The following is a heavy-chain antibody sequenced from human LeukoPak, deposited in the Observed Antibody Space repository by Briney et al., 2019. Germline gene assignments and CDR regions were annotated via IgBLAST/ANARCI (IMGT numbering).Heavy chain of an antibody. Sequence: ASVKVSCKASGYTFTSYGISWVRQAPGQGLEWMGIINPSGGSTGYAQKFQGRLTMTRDMSTSTVYMEVSSLRSEDTAIYYCARAGYDYGDLGYWGQGTLVTVSS. CDR2: INPSGGST. CDR1: GYTFTSYG. J-gene: IGHJ4*02. CDR3: ARAGYDYGDLGY. V-gene: IGHV1-46*01. D-gene: IGHD4-17*01.